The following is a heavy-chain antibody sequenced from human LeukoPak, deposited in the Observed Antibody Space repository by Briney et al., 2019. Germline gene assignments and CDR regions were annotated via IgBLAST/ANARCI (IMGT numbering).Heavy chain of an antibody. CDR2: FDPEDGET. CDR3: ATFDSSSWYGASDWLDP. J-gene: IGHJ5*02. D-gene: IGHD6-13*01. V-gene: IGHV1-24*01. Sequence: GASVKVSCKVSGYTLTELSMHWVRQAPGKGLEWMGGFDPEDGETIYAQKFQGRVTMTEDTSTDTAYMELSSLRSEDTAVYYCATFDSSSWYGASDWLDPWGQGTLVTVSS. CDR1: GYTLTELS.